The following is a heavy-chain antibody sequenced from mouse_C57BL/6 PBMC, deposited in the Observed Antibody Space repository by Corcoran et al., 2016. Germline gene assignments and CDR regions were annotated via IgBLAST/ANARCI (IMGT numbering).Heavy chain of an antibody. D-gene: IGHD2-3*01. V-gene: IGHV1-26*01. CDR2: INPNNGGT. J-gene: IGHJ2*01. Sequence: EVQLQQSGPELVKPGASVKISCKASGYTFTDYYMNWVKQSHGKSLEWIGDINPNNGGTSYNQKFKGKTTLTVDKSSSTAYMELRSLTSEDSAVYYCARSSYDGYYGFDYWGQGTTLTVSS. CDR3: ARSSYDGYYGFDY. CDR1: GYTFTDYY.